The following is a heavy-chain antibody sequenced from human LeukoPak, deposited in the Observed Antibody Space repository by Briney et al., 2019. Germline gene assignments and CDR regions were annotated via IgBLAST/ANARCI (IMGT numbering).Heavy chain of an antibody. D-gene: IGHD2-21*02. J-gene: IGHJ5*02. V-gene: IGHV3-21*01. CDR3: ARGNPRYCGGDCYLNWFDP. CDR2: ISSSSSYI. CDR1: GFTFSSYS. Sequence: GGSLRLSCAASGFTFSSYSMNWVRQAPGKGLEWVSSISSSSSYIYYADSVKGRFTISRDNAKNSLYLQTNSLRAEDTAVYYCARGNPRYCGGDCYLNWFDPWGQGTLVTVSS.